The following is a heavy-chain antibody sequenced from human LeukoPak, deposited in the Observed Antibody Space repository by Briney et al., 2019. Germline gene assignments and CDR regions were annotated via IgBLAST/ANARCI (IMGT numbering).Heavy chain of an antibody. Sequence: ASVKVSCKASGYTFTGYYMHWVRQAPGQGLEWMGWINPNSGGTNYAQKFQGRVTMTRDTSISTAYMELSRLRSDDTAVYYCAREGKRWLQLRGSGFDPWGQGTLVTVSS. CDR2: INPNSGGT. V-gene: IGHV1-2*02. CDR1: GYTFTGYY. D-gene: IGHD5-24*01. J-gene: IGHJ5*02. CDR3: AREGKRWLQLRGSGFDP.